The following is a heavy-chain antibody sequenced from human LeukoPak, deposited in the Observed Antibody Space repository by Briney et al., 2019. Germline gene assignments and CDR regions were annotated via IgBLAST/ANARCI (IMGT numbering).Heavy chain of an antibody. CDR1: GFTFGDYA. J-gene: IGHJ4*02. Sequence: GGSLRLSCTASGFTFGDYAMSWFRQAPGKGLGWVGFIRSKAYGGTTEYAASVKGRFTISRDDSKSIAYLQMNSLKTEDTAVYYCTRFEGYNPFDYWGQGTLVTVSS. CDR3: TRFEGYNPFDY. V-gene: IGHV3-49*03. D-gene: IGHD5-24*01. CDR2: IRSKAYGGTT.